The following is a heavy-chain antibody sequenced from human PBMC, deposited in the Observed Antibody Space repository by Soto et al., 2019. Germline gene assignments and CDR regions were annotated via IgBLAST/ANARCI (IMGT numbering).Heavy chain of an antibody. J-gene: IGHJ4*02. CDR2: INHSGAT. CDR1: GGSFSGYY. V-gene: IGHV4-34*01. CDR3: ARVPDY. Sequence: SETLSLTCAVYGGSFSGYYWTWIRQPPGKGLEWIGEINHSGATNYSPSLKSRVTISVDTSRNQFSLKLNSMTAADTAVYYCARVPDYWGQGTLVTVSS.